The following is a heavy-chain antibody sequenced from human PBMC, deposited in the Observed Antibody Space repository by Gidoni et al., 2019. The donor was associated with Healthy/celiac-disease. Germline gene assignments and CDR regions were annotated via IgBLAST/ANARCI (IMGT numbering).Heavy chain of an antibody. D-gene: IGHD3-16*02. CDR1: GGSFSGYY. J-gene: IGHJ4*02. V-gene: IGHV4-34*01. Sequence: QVQLQQWGAGLLKPSETLSLTCAVYGGSFSGYYWSWTRQPPGKGLEWIGEINHSGSTNYNPSPKSRVTISVDTSKNQFSLKLSSVTAADTAVYYCARVFGASYDYVWGSYRLYYFDYWGQGTLVTVSS. CDR3: ARVFGASYDYVWGSYRLYYFDY. CDR2: INHSGST.